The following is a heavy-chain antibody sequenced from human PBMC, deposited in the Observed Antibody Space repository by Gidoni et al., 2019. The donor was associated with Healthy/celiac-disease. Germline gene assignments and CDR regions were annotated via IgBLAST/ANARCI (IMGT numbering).Heavy chain of an antibody. CDR1: GGSISSGSYY. CDR3: ARAPRGYDNPARAFVYYYYMDV. V-gene: IGHV4-61*02. J-gene: IGHJ6*03. D-gene: IGHD3-22*01. Sequence: QVQLQESGPGLVKPSQTLSLTCTVSGGSISSGSYYWSWIRQPAGKGLEWIGRIYTSGSTNYNPSLKSRVTISVDTSKNQFSLKLSSVTAADTAVYYCARAPRGYDNPARAFVYYYYMDVWGKGTTVTVSS. CDR2: IYTSGST.